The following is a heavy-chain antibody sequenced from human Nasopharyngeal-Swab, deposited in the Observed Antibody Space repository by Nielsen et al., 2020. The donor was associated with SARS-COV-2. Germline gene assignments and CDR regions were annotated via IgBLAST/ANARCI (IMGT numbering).Heavy chain of an antibody. CDR2: ISSSSSYI. Sequence: GASLQISCAASGFTFNNYNFNWVRQAPGKGLEWVSSISSSSSYIYYADSVKGRFTISRDNAKNSLYLQMNSLRAEDTAVYYCARDGLDYDFWSAYFMDVWGRGTTVTVSS. V-gene: IGHV3-21*01. J-gene: IGHJ6*02. CDR3: ARDGLDYDFWSAYFMDV. CDR1: GFTFNNYN. D-gene: IGHD3-3*01.